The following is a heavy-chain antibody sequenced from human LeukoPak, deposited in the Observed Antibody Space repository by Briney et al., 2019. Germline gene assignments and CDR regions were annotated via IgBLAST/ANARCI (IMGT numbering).Heavy chain of an antibody. CDR2: ISSSGSTI. Sequence: GGSLRLSCAASGFTFSSYAMNWVRQAPGKGLEWVSYISSSGSTIYYADSVKGRFTISRDNAKNSLYLQMNSLRAEDTAVYYCARAKFVFGELEYYYYYMDVWGKGTTVTISS. CDR3: ARAKFVFGELEYYYYYMDV. V-gene: IGHV3-48*03. D-gene: IGHD3-10*02. CDR1: GFTFSSYA. J-gene: IGHJ6*03.